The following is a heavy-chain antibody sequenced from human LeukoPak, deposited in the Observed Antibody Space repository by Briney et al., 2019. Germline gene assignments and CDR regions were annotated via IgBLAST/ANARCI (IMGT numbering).Heavy chain of an antibody. J-gene: IGHJ4*02. V-gene: IGHV3-30*04. CDR2: ISYDGSNK. D-gene: IGHD1-26*01. CDR1: GFTFSSYA. CDR3: ARAGGVGAAPDY. Sequence: PGGSLRLSCAASGFTFSSYAMRWVRQAPGKGLEWVAVISYDGSNKYYADSVKGRFTISRDNSKNTLYLQMNSLRAEDTAVYYCARAGGVGAAPDYWGQGTLVTVSS.